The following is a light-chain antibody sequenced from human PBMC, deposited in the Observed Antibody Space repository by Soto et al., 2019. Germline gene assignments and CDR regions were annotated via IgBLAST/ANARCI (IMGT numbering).Light chain of an antibody. V-gene: IGKV1-5*01. Sequence: DIQMTQSPSTLSASIGDRVTITCRASQTINGRLAWYHQKPGRPPTLLIYDVSFLESGAPSRFSGSGSGTEFTLTISSLRPDDFATVDCQQYKVYPYTLGQGSRLDIQ. CDR3: QQYKVYPYT. CDR2: DVS. CDR1: QTINGR. J-gene: IGKJ2*01.